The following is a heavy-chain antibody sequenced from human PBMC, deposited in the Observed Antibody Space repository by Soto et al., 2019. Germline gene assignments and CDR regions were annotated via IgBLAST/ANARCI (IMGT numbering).Heavy chain of an antibody. V-gene: IGHV1-69*13. CDR1: GGTFSSYA. CDR2: IIPIFGTA. Sequence: SVKVSCKASGGTFSSYAISWVRQAPGQGPEWMGGIIPIFGTANYAQKFQGRVTITADESTSTAYMELSSLRSEDTAVYYCARTYYYDSSGYPNFDYWGQGTLVTVSS. CDR3: ARTYYYDSSGYPNFDY. D-gene: IGHD3-22*01. J-gene: IGHJ4*02.